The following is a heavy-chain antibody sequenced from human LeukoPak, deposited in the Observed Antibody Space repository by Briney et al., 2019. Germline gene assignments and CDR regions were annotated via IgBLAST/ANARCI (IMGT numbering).Heavy chain of an antibody. V-gene: IGHV4-34*01. CDR1: GGSFSGYY. J-gene: IGHJ4*02. D-gene: IGHD2-15*01. Sequence: SETLSLTCAVYGGSFSGYYWSWIRQPPGKGLEWIGEINHSGSTNYNPSLKSRVTISVDTSKNQFPLKLSSVTAADTAVYYCATAVGGYCSGGSCYGNDYWGQGTLVTVSS. CDR3: ATAVGGYCSGGSCYGNDY. CDR2: INHSGST.